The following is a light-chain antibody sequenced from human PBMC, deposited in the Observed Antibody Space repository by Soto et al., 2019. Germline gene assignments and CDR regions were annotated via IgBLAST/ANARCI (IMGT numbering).Light chain of an antibody. CDR3: CSYAGRGV. V-gene: IGLV2-23*01. CDR1: SSDVGSYNL. J-gene: IGLJ2*01. CDR2: EGS. Sequence: QSALTQPASVSGSPGQSITISCTGTSSDVGSYNLVSWYQQHPGKAPKLMIYEGSKRPSGVSNRFSGSKSSNTASLTISGLQAEDEADYYCCSYAGRGVFGGGTKLTVL.